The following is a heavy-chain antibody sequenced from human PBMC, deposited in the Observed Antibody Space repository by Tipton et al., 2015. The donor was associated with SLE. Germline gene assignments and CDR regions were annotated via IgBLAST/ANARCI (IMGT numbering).Heavy chain of an antibody. Sequence: SLRLSCATSGFTFSNYAMTWVRQAPGKGLEWVSTIYFGGSSTYYVDSVKGRFIISRDNFKNTLYLQMNNLRVEDTAVYFCAKGLQQWHTYYFDYWGQGNLVTVSS. D-gene: IGHD6-19*01. J-gene: IGHJ4*02. V-gene: IGHV3-23*03. CDR1: GFTFSNYA. CDR2: IYFGGSST. CDR3: AKGLQQWHTYYFDY.